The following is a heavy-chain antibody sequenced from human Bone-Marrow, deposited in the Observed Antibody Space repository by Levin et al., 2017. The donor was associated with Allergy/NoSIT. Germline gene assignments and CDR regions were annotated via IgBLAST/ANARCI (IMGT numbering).Heavy chain of an antibody. J-gene: IGHJ4*02. CDR1: GFSLSTSGMC. D-gene: IGHD1-26*01. V-gene: IGHV2-70*11. Sequence: SGPTLVKPTQTLTLTCTFSGFSLSTSGMCVSWIRQPPGKALEWLARIDWDDDKYYSTSLKTRLTISKDTSKNQVVLTMTNMDPVDTATYYCARIRIVGATTLPGDYWGQGTLVTVSS. CDR2: IDWDDDK. CDR3: ARIRIVGATTLPGDY.